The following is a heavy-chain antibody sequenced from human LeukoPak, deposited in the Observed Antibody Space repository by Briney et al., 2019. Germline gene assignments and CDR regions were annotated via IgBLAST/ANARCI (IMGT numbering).Heavy chain of an antibody. D-gene: IGHD3-16*01. J-gene: IGHJ4*02. CDR2: ITSKAYGGTT. CDR1: GFTFSSYA. CDR3: VRKSWDFFDY. V-gene: IGHV3-49*04. Sequence: GGSLRLSCAASGFTFSSYAMHWVRQAPGKGLEWVAFITSKAYGGTTEYAASVKGRFTISRDDSKSVAYLQMNSLKTEDTAVYYCVRKSWDFFDYWGQGTLVTVSS.